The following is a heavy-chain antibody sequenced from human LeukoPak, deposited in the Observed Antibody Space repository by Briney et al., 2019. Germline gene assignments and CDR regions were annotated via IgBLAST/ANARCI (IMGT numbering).Heavy chain of an antibody. Sequence: ASVRVSCKASGYTFIGYYIHWVRQAPGQGLEWMGWINPDSRGTNYAQKFQGRVTMTRDTSITTAYMELSGLRSDDTAVYYCARVIGSGWFFDYWGQGTLVTVSS. V-gene: IGHV1-2*02. CDR1: GYTFIGYY. J-gene: IGHJ4*02. D-gene: IGHD6-19*01. CDR2: INPDSRGT. CDR3: ARVIGSGWFFDY.